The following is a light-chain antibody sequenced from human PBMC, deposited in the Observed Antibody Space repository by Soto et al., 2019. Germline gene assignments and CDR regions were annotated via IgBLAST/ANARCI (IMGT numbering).Light chain of an antibody. CDR1: NIGSKS. CDR3: QVWDRTSNHYV. J-gene: IGLJ1*01. CDR2: DDS. V-gene: IGLV3-21*02. Sequence: SYELTQPPSVSVAPGQTVRVTCGGKNIGSKSVHWYQQKPGQAPVLVVYDDSDRPSRIPEQFSGSNSGNTATLTISRVEAGDEADYHCQVWDRTSNHYVFGSGTKVTV.